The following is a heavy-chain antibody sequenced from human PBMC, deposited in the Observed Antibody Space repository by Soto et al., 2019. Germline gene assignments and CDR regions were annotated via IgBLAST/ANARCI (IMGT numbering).Heavy chain of an antibody. CDR3: AKDGRYSSPLYYFDY. CDR2: ISYDGSNK. V-gene: IGHV3-30*18. J-gene: IGHJ4*02. CDR1: GFTFSSYG. D-gene: IGHD6-19*01. Sequence: GGSLRLSCAASGFTFSSYGMHWVRQAPGKGLEWVAVISYDGSNKYYADSVKGRFTISRDNSKNTLYLQMNSLRAEDTAVYYCAKDGRYSSPLYYFDYWGQGTLVTVSS.